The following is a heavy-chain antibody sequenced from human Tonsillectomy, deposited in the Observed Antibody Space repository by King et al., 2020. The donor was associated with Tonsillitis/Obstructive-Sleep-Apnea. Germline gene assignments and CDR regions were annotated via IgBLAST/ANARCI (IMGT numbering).Heavy chain of an antibody. V-gene: IGHV3-7*04. Sequence: VQLVESGGGLVQRGGSLRLSCAASGCTFSNYWMSWVRQAPGRGLEWVANIKHDGGEEYFVDCVKGRFTNSRDNAKNSLYLQMNSLSAEDTVVYYCARSRLAVTHTGVSFRYWGQGTLVTVSS. CDR3: ARSRLAVTHTGVSFRY. D-gene: IGHD6-19*01. CDR2: IKHDGGEE. J-gene: IGHJ4*02. CDR1: GCTFSNYW.